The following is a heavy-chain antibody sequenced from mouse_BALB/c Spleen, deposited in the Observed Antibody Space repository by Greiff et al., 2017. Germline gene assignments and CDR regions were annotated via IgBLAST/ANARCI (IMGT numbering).Heavy chain of an antibody. CDR2: IWGGGST. CDR3: ARNLNWERAMDY. D-gene: IGHD4-1*02. J-gene: IGHJ4*01. V-gene: IGHV2-6-4*01. Sequence: QVQLKESGPGLVAPSQSLSITCTVSGFSLSRYSVHWVRQPPGKGLEWLGMIWGGGSTDYNSALKSRLSISKDNSKSQVFLKMNSLKTDDTAMYYCARNLNWERAMDYWGQGTSVTVSS. CDR1: GFSLSRYS.